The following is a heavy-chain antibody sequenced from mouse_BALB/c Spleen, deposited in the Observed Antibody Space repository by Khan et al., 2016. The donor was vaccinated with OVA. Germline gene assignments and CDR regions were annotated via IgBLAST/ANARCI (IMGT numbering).Heavy chain of an antibody. Sequence: EVKLQESGPDLVKPSQSLSLTCTVTGYSITSGFGWHWIRQFPGNKLEWMGYIHYSGSTNYNPSLKSRISITRDTSKNQFFLQLNSVTTEDTATDYCAGAPGVMDFWGQGTSVTVSS. CDR1: GYSITSGFG. CDR2: IHYSGST. CDR3: AGAPGVMDF. V-gene: IGHV3-1*02. J-gene: IGHJ4*01.